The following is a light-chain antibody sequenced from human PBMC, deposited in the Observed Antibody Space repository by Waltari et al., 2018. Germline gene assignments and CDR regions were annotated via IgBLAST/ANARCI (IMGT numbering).Light chain of an antibody. CDR2: DAS. J-gene: IGKJ2*01. Sequence: DIQMTQSPSTLCASVGDRVTITCRASQSISSWLAWYQQKPGKAPKLLIYDASSLESGVPSRFSGSGSGTEFNLTISSLQPDDFATYYCQQYNSYPYTFGQGTKLEIK. CDR3: QQYNSYPYT. V-gene: IGKV1-5*01. CDR1: QSISSW.